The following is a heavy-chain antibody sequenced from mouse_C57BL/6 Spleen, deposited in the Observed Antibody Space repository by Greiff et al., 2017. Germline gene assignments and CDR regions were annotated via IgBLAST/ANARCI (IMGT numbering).Heavy chain of an antibody. V-gene: IGHV5-16*01. CDR2: INYDGSST. CDR1: GFTFSDYY. CDR3: AREPYYNGRSHWYFDV. Sequence: EVMLVESEGGLVQPGSSMKLSCTASGFTFSDYYMAWVRQVPEKGLEWVANINYDGSSTYYLDSLKSRFIISRDNAKNILYLQMSSLKSEDTATYYCAREPYYNGRSHWYFDVWGTGTTVTVSS. J-gene: IGHJ1*03. D-gene: IGHD1-1*01.